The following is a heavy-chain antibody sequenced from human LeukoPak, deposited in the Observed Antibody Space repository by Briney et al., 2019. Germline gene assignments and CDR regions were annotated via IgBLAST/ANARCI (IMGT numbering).Heavy chain of an antibody. CDR2: ISAYNGNT. CDR3: ARRAPGKLAADY. D-gene: IGHD1-1*01. Sequence: ASVKVSCKASGHTFTSYGISWVRQAPGQGLEWMGWISAYNGNTNYAQKFQDGITMTTDTSASTAYMELRSLRSDDTAMYYCARRAPGKLAADYWGQGTLVTVSS. CDR1: GHTFTSYG. J-gene: IGHJ4*02. V-gene: IGHV1-18*01.